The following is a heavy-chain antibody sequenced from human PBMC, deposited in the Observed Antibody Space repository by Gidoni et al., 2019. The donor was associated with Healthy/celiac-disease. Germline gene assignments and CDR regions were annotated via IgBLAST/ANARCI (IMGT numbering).Heavy chain of an antibody. CDR2: IYYSGST. Sequence: QLQLQKSGPGLVKPSETLSLTCTVSGGSISSSSYYWGWIRQPPGKGLEWIGSIYYSGSTYYNPSLKSRVTISVDTSKNQFSLKLSSVTAADTAVYYCARRYSSSWSRGPFDYWGQGTLVTVSS. CDR3: ARRYSSSWSRGPFDY. V-gene: IGHV4-39*01. CDR1: GGSISSSSYY. J-gene: IGHJ4*02. D-gene: IGHD6-13*01.